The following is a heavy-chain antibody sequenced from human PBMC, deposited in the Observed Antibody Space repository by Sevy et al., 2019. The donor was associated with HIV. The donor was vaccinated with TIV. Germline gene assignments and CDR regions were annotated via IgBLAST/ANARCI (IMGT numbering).Heavy chain of an antibody. D-gene: IGHD2-15*01. CDR1: GFNLTDYY. CDR3: AAISGYCRAGTCYAGTAIDQ. J-gene: IGHJ4*02. V-gene: IGHV3-11*01. Sequence: GGSLRLSCAASGFNLTDYYINWIRQAPGKGLEWISYISGGDTTTYYSDSVKGRFTVSRDNAKNSVFLQMISLRAGDTAVYYCAAISGYCRAGTCYAGTAIDQWGEGSLVTVSS. CDR2: ISGGDTTT.